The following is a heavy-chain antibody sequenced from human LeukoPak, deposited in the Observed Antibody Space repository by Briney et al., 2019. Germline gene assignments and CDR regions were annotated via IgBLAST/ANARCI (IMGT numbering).Heavy chain of an antibody. V-gene: IGHV4-59*08. CDR3: ARSRLRLDAFDI. CDR1: GGSISNYY. Sequence: PSETLSLTCTVSGGSISNYYWSWIRRPPGEGLEWIGYIFYSGSTNYNPSLKSRVTISVDTSKNQFSLKLSSLTAADTAVYYCARSRLRLDAFDIWGQGTMVTVSS. J-gene: IGHJ3*02. D-gene: IGHD4-17*01. CDR2: IFYSGST.